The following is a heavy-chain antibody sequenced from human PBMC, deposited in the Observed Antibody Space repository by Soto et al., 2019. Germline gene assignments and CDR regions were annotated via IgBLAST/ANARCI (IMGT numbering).Heavy chain of an antibody. J-gene: IGHJ4*02. CDR2: ISSSGKYT. CDR1: GFTFSDYY. Sequence: QVQLVESGGGLVKPGGSLRLSCVASGFTFSDYYMNWVSQAPGKGLEWISYISSSGKYTNYADSVKGRFTISRDNADSTLHLRMDSLTADDTAVYYCARGNIPDYWGQGTLVTVSS. CDR3: ARGNIPDY. V-gene: IGHV3-11*06. D-gene: IGHD2-21*01.